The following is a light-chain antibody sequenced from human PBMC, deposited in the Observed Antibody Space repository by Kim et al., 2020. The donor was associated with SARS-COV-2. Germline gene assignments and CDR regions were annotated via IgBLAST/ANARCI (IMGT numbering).Light chain of an antibody. CDR2: RDR. J-gene: IGLJ3*02. CDR3: QVWDSSSVWV. CDR1: NIGSKG. Sequence: ALGQTARITGGGNNIGSKGVHWYQQKPGQAPVLVIYRDRNRPSGIPERFSGSYSVNTATLTISRAQAGDEPDYYCQVWDSSSVWVFGGGTQLTVL. V-gene: IGLV3-9*01.